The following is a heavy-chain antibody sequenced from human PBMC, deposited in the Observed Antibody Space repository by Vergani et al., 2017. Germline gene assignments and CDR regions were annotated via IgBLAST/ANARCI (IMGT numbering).Heavy chain of an antibody. Sequence: QVQLVQSGAEVKKPGASVKVSCKASGYTFTSYGISWVRQAPGQGLEWMGWISAYKGNTNYAQKLQGRVTMTTDTSTSTAYMELRSLRSDDTAVYYCARVGRGIVVVTASSPFDYWGQGTLVTVSS. CDR2: ISAYKGNT. J-gene: IGHJ4*02. CDR1: GYTFTSYG. D-gene: IGHD2-21*02. V-gene: IGHV1-18*04. CDR3: ARVGRGIVVVTASSPFDY.